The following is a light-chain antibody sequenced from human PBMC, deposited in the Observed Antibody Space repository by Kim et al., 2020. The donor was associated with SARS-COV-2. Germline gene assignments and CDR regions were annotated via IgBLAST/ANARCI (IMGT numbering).Light chain of an antibody. Sequence: EIVLTQSPATLSLSPGERATLSCRASQSINGDKLAWYQQKPGQAPRLLMYGASSRATGIPDRFSGSGSGRDFTLAISRLEPEDFAVFYCQQYGNAPLSFGGGTKVDIK. J-gene: IGKJ4*01. V-gene: IGKV3-20*01. CDR2: GAS. CDR3: QQYGNAPLS. CDR1: QSINGDK.